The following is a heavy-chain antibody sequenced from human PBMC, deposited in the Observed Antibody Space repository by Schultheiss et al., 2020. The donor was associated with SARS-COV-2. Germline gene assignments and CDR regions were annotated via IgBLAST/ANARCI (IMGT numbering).Heavy chain of an antibody. J-gene: IGHJ3*02. V-gene: IGHV3-48*02. D-gene: IGHD1-1*01. Sequence: AGSLRLSCAASGFTFDDYAMHWVRQAPGKGLEWVSYISSTTTTKYYADSVKGRFTISRDNAKSSMYLQMDSLRDEDTAVYYCASDAKGTTQYAFDMWGLGTMVTVSS. CDR3: ASDAKGTTQYAFDM. CDR2: ISSTTTTK. CDR1: GFTFDDYA.